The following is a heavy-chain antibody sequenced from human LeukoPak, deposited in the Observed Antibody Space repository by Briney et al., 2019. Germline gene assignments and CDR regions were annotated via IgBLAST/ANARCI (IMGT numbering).Heavy chain of an antibody. CDR3: AKAGDKTMTPGS. CDR1: GFTFSSCA. D-gene: IGHD4-17*01. V-gene: IGHV3-23*01. Sequence: GGSLRLSCAASGFTFSSCAMTWVRQAPGKGLEWVSVISGSGGSTYYADSVKGRFTISRDNSKNTLYVQMNSLRAEDTAVYYCAKAGDKTMTPGSWGQGTLVTVSS. CDR2: ISGSGGST. J-gene: IGHJ5*02.